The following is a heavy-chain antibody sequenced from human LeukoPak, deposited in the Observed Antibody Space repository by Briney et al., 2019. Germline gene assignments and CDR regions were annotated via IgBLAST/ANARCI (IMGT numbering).Heavy chain of an antibody. V-gene: IGHV4-39*02. CDR2: IYYSGST. D-gene: IGHD2/OR15-2a*01. CDR3: ARDTLSWFDP. J-gene: IGHJ5*02. Sequence: KPSETLSLTCTVSGGSISSSSYYWGWIRQPPGKGPEWIGSIYYSGSTYYNPSLKSRVTISVDTSKNQFSLKLSSVTAADTAVYYCARDTLSWFDPWGQGTLVTVSS. CDR1: GGSISSSSYY.